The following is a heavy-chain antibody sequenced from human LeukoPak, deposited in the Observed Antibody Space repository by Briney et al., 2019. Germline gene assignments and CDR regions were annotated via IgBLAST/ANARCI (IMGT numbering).Heavy chain of an antibody. CDR3: ARVGFGYGSSGYFDY. J-gene: IGHJ4*02. Sequence: VKVSCKASGGTFSSYAISWVRQAPGQGLEWMGRIIPIFGTANYAQKFQGRVTITTDESTSTAYMELSSLRSEDTAVYYCARVGFGYGSSGYFDYWGQGNLFTVSS. D-gene: IGHD3-22*01. V-gene: IGHV1-69*05. CDR2: IIPIFGTA. CDR1: GGTFSSYA.